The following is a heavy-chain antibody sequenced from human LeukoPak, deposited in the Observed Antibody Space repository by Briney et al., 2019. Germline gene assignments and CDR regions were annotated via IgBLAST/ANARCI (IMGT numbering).Heavy chain of an antibody. CDR2: INSDGSST. J-gene: IGHJ4*02. CDR1: GFTFSSYW. V-gene: IGHV3-74*01. D-gene: IGHD2-15*01. CDR3: AKGYCSGGSCYPHFDY. Sequence: GGSLRLSCAASGFTFSSYWMHWVRQAPGKGLVWVSHINSDGSSTSYADSVKGRFTISRDNAKNTLYLQMNSLRAEDTAVYYCAKGYCSGGSCYPHFDYWGQGTLVTVSS.